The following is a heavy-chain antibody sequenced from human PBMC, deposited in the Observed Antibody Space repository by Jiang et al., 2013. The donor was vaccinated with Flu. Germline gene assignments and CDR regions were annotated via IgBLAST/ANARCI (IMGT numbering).Heavy chain of an antibody. CDR2: IYYSGST. CDR1: GGSISSGGYY. V-gene: IGHV4-31*03. J-gene: IGHJ4*02. Sequence: GPGLVKPSQTLSLTCTVSGGSISSGGYYWSWIRQHPGKGLEWIGYIYYSGSTYYNPSLKSRVTISVDTSKNQFSLKLSSVTAADTAVYYCARAPLYDFWSGYYYFDYWGQGTLVTVSS. D-gene: IGHD3-3*01. CDR3: ARAPLYDFWSGYYYFDY.